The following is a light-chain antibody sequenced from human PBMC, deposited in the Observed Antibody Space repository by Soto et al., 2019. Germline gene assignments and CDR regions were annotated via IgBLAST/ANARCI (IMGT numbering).Light chain of an antibody. CDR2: SNN. V-gene: IGLV1-44*01. Sequence: QSVLTQPPSASGTPGQRVSISCSRSSSNIGSNTVNWYQQLPGTAPKLLIYSNNQRPSGVPDRFSGSKSGTSASLAISGLQSEDEADYYCAAWDDSLNGHVFGNGTKVTVL. J-gene: IGLJ1*01. CDR3: AAWDDSLNGHV. CDR1: SSNIGSNT.